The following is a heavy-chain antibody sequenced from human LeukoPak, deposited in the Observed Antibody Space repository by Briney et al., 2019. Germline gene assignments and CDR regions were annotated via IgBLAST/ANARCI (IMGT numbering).Heavy chain of an antibody. J-gene: IGHJ4*02. Sequence: SGPALVKPTQTLTLTCTFSGFSLSTSGMRVSWIRQPPGKALEWLARIDWDDDKFYSTSLKTRLTISKDTSKNQVVLTMTNMDPVDTATYYCARIPPHVAHFDYWGQGTLVTVSS. CDR3: ARIPPHVAHFDY. V-gene: IGHV2-70*04. CDR2: IDWDDDK. D-gene: IGHD2-15*01. CDR1: GFSLSTSGMR.